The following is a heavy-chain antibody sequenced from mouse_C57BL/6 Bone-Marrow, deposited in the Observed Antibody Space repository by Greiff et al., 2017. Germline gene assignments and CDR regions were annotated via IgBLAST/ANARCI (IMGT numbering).Heavy chain of an antibody. V-gene: IGHV1-39*01. Sequence: EVQLVESGPELVKPGASVKISCKASGYSFTDYNMNWVKQSNGKSLEWIGVINPNYGTTSYNQKFKGKATLTVDQSSSTAYMQLKRLTSEDSAVYYFARWDYYGSSYEAYWGQGTLVTVSA. CDR3: ARWDYYGSSYEAY. CDR2: INPNYGTT. CDR1: GYSFTDYN. D-gene: IGHD1-1*01. J-gene: IGHJ3*01.